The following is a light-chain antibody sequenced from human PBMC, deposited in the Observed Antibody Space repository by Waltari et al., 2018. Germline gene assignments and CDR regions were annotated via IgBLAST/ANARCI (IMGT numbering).Light chain of an antibody. CDR2: WAS. V-gene: IGKV4-1*01. Sequence: DIVMTQSPDSLAVSLGERAIINCKSSQRVLYSANNRNDLAWYQQKPGQPPKLLIFWASTRESGVPDRFSGSGSGTDFTLTISSLQAEDVAVYYCQQYYSPFTFGPGTKVDIK. CDR3: QQYYSPFT. J-gene: IGKJ3*01. CDR1: QRVLYSANNRND.